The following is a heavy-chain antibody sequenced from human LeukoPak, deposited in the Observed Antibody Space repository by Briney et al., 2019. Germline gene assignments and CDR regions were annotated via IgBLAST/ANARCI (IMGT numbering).Heavy chain of an antibody. CDR1: GYTFTNYG. CDR2: ISAYNGNT. D-gene: IGHD5-24*01. V-gene: IGHV1-18*01. CDR3: ANSRDGYLNDY. Sequence: ASVKVSCKASGYTFTNYGISWVRQAPGQGIEWMGWISAYNGNTNYAQKLQGRVTMTTDTSTSTAYMELRSLRSDDAAVYYCANSRDGYLNDYWGQGTLVTVSS. J-gene: IGHJ4*02.